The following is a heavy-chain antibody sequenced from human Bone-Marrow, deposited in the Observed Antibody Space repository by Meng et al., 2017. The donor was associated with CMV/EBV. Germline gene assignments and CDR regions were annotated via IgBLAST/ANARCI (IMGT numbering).Heavy chain of an antibody. J-gene: IGHJ4*02. CDR3: ASRGATGTPY. V-gene: IGHV3-33*01. CDR2: IWYDGSNK. D-gene: IGHD1-26*01. Sequence: GESLKISCAASGFTFSSYGMHWVRQAPGKGLEWVAVIWYDGSNKYYADSVKGRFTISRDNSKNTLYLQMNSLRAEDTAVYYCASRGATGTPYWGQGTLVTVSS. CDR1: GFTFSSYG.